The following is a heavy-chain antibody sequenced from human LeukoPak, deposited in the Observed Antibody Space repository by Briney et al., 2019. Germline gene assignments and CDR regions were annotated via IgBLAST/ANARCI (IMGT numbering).Heavy chain of an antibody. CDR3: ARGRGRRDY. J-gene: IGHJ4*02. CDR1: GGSFSGYY. CDR2: VNHSGST. Sequence: PSETLSLTCAVYGGSFSGYYWSWIRQPPGKGLEWIGEVNHSGSTNYNPSLKSRVTISLDTSKNQFSLKLSSVTAADTAVYYCARGRGRRDYWGQGTLATVSS. D-gene: IGHD3-10*01. V-gene: IGHV4-34*01.